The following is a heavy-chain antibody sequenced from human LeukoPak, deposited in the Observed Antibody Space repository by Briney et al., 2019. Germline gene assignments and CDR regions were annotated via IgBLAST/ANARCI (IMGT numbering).Heavy chain of an antibody. Sequence: SETLSLTCTVSGGSISSYYWSWIRQPPGKGLEWIAYIYYSGSTNYNPSLKSRVNISRDTSKNHFSLKLDSVTAADTAVYFCARDGPSVYFDYWGQGILVTVSS. J-gene: IGHJ4*02. CDR3: ARDGPSVYFDY. CDR1: GGSISSYY. V-gene: IGHV4-59*12. CDR2: IYYSGST.